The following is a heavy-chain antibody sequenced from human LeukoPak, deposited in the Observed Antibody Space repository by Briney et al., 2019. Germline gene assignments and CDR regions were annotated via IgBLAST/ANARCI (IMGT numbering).Heavy chain of an antibody. CDR2: INHSGST. V-gene: IGHV4-34*01. D-gene: IGHD5-24*01. J-gene: IGHJ5*02. Sequence: PSETLSLTCAVYGGSFSGYYWSWIRQPPGKGLEWIGEINHSGSTNYNPSLKSRVTISVDTSKNQFSLKLSSVTAADTAVYYCAGGSHEMATITSWFDPWGQGTLVTVSS. CDR1: GGSFSGYY. CDR3: AGGSHEMATITSWFDP.